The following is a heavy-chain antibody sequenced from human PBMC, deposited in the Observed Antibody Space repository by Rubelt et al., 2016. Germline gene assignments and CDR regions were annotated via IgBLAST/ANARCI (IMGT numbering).Heavy chain of an antibody. CDR2: INHSGST. CDR1: GGSFSAYY. V-gene: IGHV4-34*01. Sequence: QVQLQQWGAGLLKPSETLSLTCAVSGGSFSAYYWSWIRQPPGKGLEWIGEINHSGSTTYNPSLKSRVTISVDKSKNQFSLKLSSVTAADTAVYYCARPSSSGSYGYWGQGTLVTVSS. CDR3: ARPSSSGSYGY. J-gene: IGHJ4*02. D-gene: IGHD1-26*01.